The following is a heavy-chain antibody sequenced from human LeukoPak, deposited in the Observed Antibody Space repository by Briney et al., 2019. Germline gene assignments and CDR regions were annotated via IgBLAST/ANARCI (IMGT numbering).Heavy chain of an antibody. V-gene: IGHV3-21*01. Sequence: GGSLRLSCAASGFTFSSYSMNWVRQAPGKGLEWVSSISSFSNYIYYADSVKGRFTISRDNAKNSLFLHMNSLRAEDTAVYYCARRVATARDAFDIRGQGTMVTVSS. CDR2: ISSFSNYI. D-gene: IGHD5-12*01. CDR1: GFTFSSYS. J-gene: IGHJ3*02. CDR3: ARRVATARDAFDI.